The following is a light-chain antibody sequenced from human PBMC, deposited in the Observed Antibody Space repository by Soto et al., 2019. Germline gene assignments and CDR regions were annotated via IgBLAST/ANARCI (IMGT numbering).Light chain of an antibody. Sequence: SALTQPPSVSGSPGQSVTISCTGTSSDVGSYNRVSWYQQPPGTAPKLMIYEVSNRPSGVPDRFSGSKSGNTASLTISGLQAEDEADYYCSLYTSSSTYVFGTGTKV. CDR2: EVS. V-gene: IGLV2-18*01. CDR3: SLYTSSSTYV. J-gene: IGLJ1*01. CDR1: SSDVGSYNR.